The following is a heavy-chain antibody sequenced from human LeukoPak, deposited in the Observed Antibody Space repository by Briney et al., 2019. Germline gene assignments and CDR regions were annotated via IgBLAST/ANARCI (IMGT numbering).Heavy chain of an antibody. Sequence: KVSCKASGGTFSSYAISWVRQMPGKGLEWMGIIYPGDSDTRYSPSFQGQVTISADKSISTAYLQWSSLKASDTAMYYCARHGSSSSAPFDFDYWGQGTLVTVSS. V-gene: IGHV5-51*01. CDR2: IYPGDSDT. D-gene: IGHD6-6*01. CDR3: ARHGSSSSAPFDFDY. CDR1: GGTFSSYA. J-gene: IGHJ4*02.